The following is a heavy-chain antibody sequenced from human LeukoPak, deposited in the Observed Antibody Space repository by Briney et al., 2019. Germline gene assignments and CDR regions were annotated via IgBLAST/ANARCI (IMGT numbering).Heavy chain of an antibody. CDR2: INTYTGNP. J-gene: IGHJ4*02. Sequence: ASVKVSCKASGYIFTNYAMNWVRQAPGQGLEWIGWINTYTGNPTYAQGFTGRFVFSLDTSLSTAYLQINSLKAEDTAVYYCATSDLQLPRWWGQGTLVTVSS. V-gene: IGHV7-4-1*02. D-gene: IGHD1-1*01. CDR1: GYIFTNYA. CDR3: ATSDLQLPRW.